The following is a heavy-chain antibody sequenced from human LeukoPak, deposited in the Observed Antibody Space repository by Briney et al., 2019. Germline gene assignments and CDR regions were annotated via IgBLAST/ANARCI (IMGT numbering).Heavy chain of an antibody. CDR2: IYTSGST. D-gene: IGHD6-6*01. CDR1: GGSISSGSYY. CDR3: ARQMSIAVRINYFDY. Sequence: SETLSLTCTVSGGSISSGSYYWSWIRQPAGKGLEWIGRIYTSGSTNYNPSLKNRVTISVDTSKNQFSLKVSSVTAADTAVYYCARQMSIAVRINYFDYWGQGTLVTVSS. V-gene: IGHV4-61*02. J-gene: IGHJ4*02.